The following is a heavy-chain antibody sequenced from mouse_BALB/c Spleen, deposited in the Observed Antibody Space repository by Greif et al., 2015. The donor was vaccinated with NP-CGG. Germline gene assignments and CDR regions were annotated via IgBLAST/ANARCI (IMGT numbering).Heavy chain of an antibody. Sequence: QVQLKESGPGLVQPSQSLSITCTVSGFSLTSYGVHWVRQSPGKGLEWLGVIWRGGSTDYNAAFMSRLSITKDNSKSXVFFKMNSLQSYVSSFFFFFFFDYDYFDYWGQGTTLTVSS. J-gene: IGHJ2*01. V-gene: IGHV2-5*01. CDR3: FFFDYDYFDY. CDR2: IWRGGST. CDR1: GFSLTSYG. D-gene: IGHD2-4*01.